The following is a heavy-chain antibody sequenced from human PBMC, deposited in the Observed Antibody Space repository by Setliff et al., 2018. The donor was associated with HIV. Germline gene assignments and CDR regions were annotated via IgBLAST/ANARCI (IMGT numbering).Heavy chain of an antibody. CDR3: ARGGDFWSGYYRAFDI. CDR1: GGSFMGYY. J-gene: IGHJ3*02. CDR2: IDHSGTT. V-gene: IGHV4-34*01. D-gene: IGHD3-3*01. Sequence: PSETLSLTCAVYGGSFMGYYWNWIRQPPGKGLEWIGEIDHSGTTDYNPSLESRVTISVDTSKNHFSLKLTSVTAADTAVYYCARGGDFWSGYYRAFDIWGQGTMVTVSS.